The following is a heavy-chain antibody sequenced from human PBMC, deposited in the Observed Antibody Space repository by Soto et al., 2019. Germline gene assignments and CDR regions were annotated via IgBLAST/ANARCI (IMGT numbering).Heavy chain of an antibody. D-gene: IGHD6-13*01. CDR3: ARLRASGWYMGGYLDS. Sequence: QVQLVESGGGLVKPGGSLRLSCVVSGFTFSDYYMSWLRQAPGKGLEWVSYIVTSSAYTKYADSVKGRFSISRDNAKNSLYLEINSLRVEDTAVYYCARLRASGWYMGGYLDSWGQGTLVTVSS. V-gene: IGHV3-11*06. J-gene: IGHJ4*02. CDR1: GFTFSDYY. CDR2: IVTSSAYT.